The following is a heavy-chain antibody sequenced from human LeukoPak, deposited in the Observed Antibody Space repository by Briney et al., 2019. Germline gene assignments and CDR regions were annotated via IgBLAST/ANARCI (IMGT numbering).Heavy chain of an antibody. CDR2: INTNTGNP. D-gene: IGHD6-6*01. V-gene: IGHV7-4-1*02. CDR1: GYTFTSYA. Sequence: GASVKVSCKASGYTFTSYAMNRVRQAPGQGLEWMGWINTNTGNPTYAQGFTGRFVFSLDTSVSTAYLQISSLKAEDTAVYYCARVRSVKYSSSSGWFDPWGQGTLVTVSS. J-gene: IGHJ5*02. CDR3: ARVRSVKYSSSSGWFDP.